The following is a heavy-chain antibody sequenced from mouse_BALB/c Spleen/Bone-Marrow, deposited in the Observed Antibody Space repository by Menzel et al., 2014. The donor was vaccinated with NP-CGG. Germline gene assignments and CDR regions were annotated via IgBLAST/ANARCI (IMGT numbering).Heavy chain of an antibody. Sequence: LQESGPELVKPGASVKISCKAPGYTFTDYYINWVQQKPGQGLEWIGWIYPGSGNTKYNEKFKGKATLTVDTSSNTAYMQLSSLTSEDTAVYFCARSPYYGNYDDYWGQGTTLTVSS. V-gene: IGHV1-84*02. CDR2: IYPGSGNT. J-gene: IGHJ2*01. D-gene: IGHD2-10*01. CDR3: ARSPYYGNYDDY. CDR1: GYTFTDYY.